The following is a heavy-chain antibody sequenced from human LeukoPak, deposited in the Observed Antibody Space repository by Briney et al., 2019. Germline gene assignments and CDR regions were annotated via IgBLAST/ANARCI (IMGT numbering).Heavy chain of an antibody. Sequence: GGSLRLPCAASGYTFSSYSLNWVRQAPGKGLEWVSYISTSSTTVYYADSVKGRFTISRDNAKRSLYLQMNSLRAEDTAVYYCARGYGGKGSAAFDIWGQGTMVTVSS. V-gene: IGHV3-48*01. CDR1: GYTFSSYS. CDR2: ISTSSTTV. J-gene: IGHJ3*02. CDR3: ARGYGGKGSAAFDI. D-gene: IGHD4-23*01.